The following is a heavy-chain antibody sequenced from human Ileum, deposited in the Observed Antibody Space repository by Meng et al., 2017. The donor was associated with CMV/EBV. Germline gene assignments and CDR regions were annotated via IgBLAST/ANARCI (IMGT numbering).Heavy chain of an antibody. CDR2: TYYRSKWYN. CDR3: ARTSATGSWFDP. D-gene: IGHD6-13*01. Sequence: GDSVSSNSAAWNWIRQSPSRGLEWLGRTYYRSKWYNDYAVSVKGRVAINPDTSKNQFSLQLNSVTPDDTAVYYCARTSATGSWFDPWGQGTLVTVSS. CDR1: GDSVSSNSAA. V-gene: IGHV6-1*01. J-gene: IGHJ5*02.